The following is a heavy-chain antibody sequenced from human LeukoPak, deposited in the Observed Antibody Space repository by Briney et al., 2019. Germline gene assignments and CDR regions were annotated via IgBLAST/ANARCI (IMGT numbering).Heavy chain of an antibody. D-gene: IGHD3-22*01. V-gene: IGHV3-7*03. CDR3: ARVRGYYDSDFDY. Sequence: GGSLRLSCAASGFTFSSYWMSWVRQAPGKGLEWVANIKQDGSEKYYVDSVKGRFTISRDNAKNSLYLQMNSLRAEDTAVYYCARVRGYYDSDFDYWGQGTLVTVSS. CDR1: GFTFSSYW. CDR2: IKQDGSEK. J-gene: IGHJ4*02.